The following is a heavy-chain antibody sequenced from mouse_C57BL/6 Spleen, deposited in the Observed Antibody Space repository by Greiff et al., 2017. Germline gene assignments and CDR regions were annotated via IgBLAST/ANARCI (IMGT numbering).Heavy chain of an antibody. V-gene: IGHV1-72*01. CDR2: IDPNSGGT. D-gene: IGHD1-1*01. CDR1: GYTFTSYW. Sequence: QVQLQQPGAELVKPGASVKLSCKASGYTFTSYWMHWVKQRPGRGLEWIGRIDPNSGGTKYNEKFKSKATLTVDKPSSTAYMQLSSLTSEDSAVYDCARSWGPSTTVVAPGYFDVWGTGTTVTVSS. CDR3: ARSWGPSTTVVAPGYFDV. J-gene: IGHJ1*03.